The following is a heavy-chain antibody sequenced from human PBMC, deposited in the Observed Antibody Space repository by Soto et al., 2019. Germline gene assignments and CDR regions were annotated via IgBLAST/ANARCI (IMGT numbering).Heavy chain of an antibody. D-gene: IGHD3-22*01. Sequence: SDPLSPTSSSSGSPISTSSYHRRSIRQPPGKGLEWIGSIYYSGSTHYNPSLNSRVTISVDTSKNQFSLKLSSVTAADTAVYYCARLYYYDSSGYYYFDYWGQG. J-gene: IGHJ4*02. CDR3: ARLYYYDSSGYYYFDY. CDR2: IYYSGST. CDR1: GSPISTSSYH. V-gene: IGHV4-39*01.